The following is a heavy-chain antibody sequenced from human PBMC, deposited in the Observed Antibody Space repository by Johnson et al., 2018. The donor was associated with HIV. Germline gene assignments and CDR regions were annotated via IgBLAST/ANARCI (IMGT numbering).Heavy chain of an antibody. CDR3: ATELSLLRDAFDN. CDR2: ISYDGSDK. V-gene: IGHV3-30*04. J-gene: IGHJ3*02. Sequence: QVQLVESGGGLVQPGGSLRLSCAASGFTFSSYAMHWVRQAPAKGLEWVAAISYDGSDKYHADSVKGRFTISRDNFKNRLYLQMDSLRAEDTAVYYCATELSLLRDAFDNWGQGTMVTVSS. D-gene: IGHD3-16*02. CDR1: GFTFSSYA.